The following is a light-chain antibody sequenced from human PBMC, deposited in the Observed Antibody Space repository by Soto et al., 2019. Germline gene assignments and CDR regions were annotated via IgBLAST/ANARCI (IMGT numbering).Light chain of an antibody. V-gene: IGKV1-39*01. CDR3: QQLNSYPIT. J-gene: IGKJ5*01. CDR2: AAS. Sequence: IQMTLSPSSLSASVGDRVTITCRASQSISSYLNCYQQKPGKAPKLLISAASTLQTGVPSRFSGSGSGTDFTLTISSLQPEDFGTYYCQQLNSYPITFGQGTRREIK. CDR1: QSISSY.